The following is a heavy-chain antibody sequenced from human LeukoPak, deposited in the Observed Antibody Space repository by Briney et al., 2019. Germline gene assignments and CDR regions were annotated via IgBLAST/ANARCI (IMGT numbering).Heavy chain of an antibody. Sequence: PSETLSLTCAVSGYSISSGYYWGWIRQPPGKGLEWIGSIYHSGSTYYNPSLKSRVTISVDTSKNQFSLKLSSVTAADTAVYYCARHGLVVPAARQYGGEIDYWGQGTLVTVSS. CDR3: ARHGLVVPAARQYGGEIDY. J-gene: IGHJ4*02. CDR2: IYHSGST. CDR1: GYSISSGYY. D-gene: IGHD2-2*01. V-gene: IGHV4-38-2*01.